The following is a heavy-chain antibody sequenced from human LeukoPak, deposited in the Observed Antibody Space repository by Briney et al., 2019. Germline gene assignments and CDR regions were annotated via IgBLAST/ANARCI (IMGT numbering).Heavy chain of an antibody. CDR3: AREKNGYFDY. J-gene: IGHJ4*02. Sequence: ASVKVSCKASGGTFSSYAISWVRQAPGQGLEWMGGIIPIFGTVNYAQKFQGRVTITADKSTSTAYMELSSLRSEDTAVYYCAREKNGYFDYWGQGTLVTVSS. D-gene: IGHD2-8*01. CDR1: GGTFSSYA. V-gene: IGHV1-69*06. CDR2: IIPIFGTV.